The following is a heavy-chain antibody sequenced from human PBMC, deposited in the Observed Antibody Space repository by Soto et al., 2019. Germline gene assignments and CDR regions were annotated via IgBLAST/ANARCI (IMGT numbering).Heavy chain of an antibody. CDR2: IKSKTDGGTT. CDR3: TTGGDYYDSSGYYS. D-gene: IGHD3-22*01. J-gene: IGHJ4*02. Sequence: WGSLRLSCAASGFTFSNAWMSWVRQAPGKGLEWVGRIKSKTDGGTTDYAAPVKGRFTISRDDSKNTLYLQMNSLKTEDTAVYYCTTGGDYYDSSGYYSWGQGTLVTVSS. CDR1: GFTFSNAW. V-gene: IGHV3-15*01.